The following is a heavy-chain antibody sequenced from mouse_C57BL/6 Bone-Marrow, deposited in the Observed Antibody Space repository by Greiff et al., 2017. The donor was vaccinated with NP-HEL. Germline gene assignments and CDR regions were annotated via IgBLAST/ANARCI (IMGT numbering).Heavy chain of an antibody. CDR2: IYPGDGDT. V-gene: IGHV1-82*01. D-gene: IGHD2-3*01. CDR1: GYAFSSSW. J-gene: IGHJ3*01. CDR3: ARLYDGYYVTFAY. Sequence: VQLQESGPELVKPGASVKISCKASGYAFSSSWMNWVKQRPGKGLEWIGRIYPGDGDTNYNGKFKGKATLTADKSSSTAYMQLSSLTSEDSAVYFCARLYDGYYVTFAYWGQGTLVTVSA.